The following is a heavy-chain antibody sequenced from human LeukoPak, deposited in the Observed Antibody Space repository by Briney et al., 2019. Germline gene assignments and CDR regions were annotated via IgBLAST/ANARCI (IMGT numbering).Heavy chain of an antibody. CDR1: GFIFSTST. V-gene: IGHV3-30*04. CDR2: ISYDGNNK. Sequence: GGSLRLSCAASGFIFSTSTMHWVRQTPGKGLEWVTVISYDGNNKYYADSVKGRFTISRDNSKNTLYLQMNSLRAEDTAVYYCARDQYYDILTGYWDYWGQGTLVTVSS. J-gene: IGHJ4*02. CDR3: ARDQYYDILTGYWDY. D-gene: IGHD3-9*01.